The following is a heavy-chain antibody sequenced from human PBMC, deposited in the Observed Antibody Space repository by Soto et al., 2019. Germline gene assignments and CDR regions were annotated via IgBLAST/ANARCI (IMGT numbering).Heavy chain of an antibody. CDR2: INTGNGNT. Sequence: ASVKVSCKASVYSFTTHAMIWLRQAPGQRPEWMGWINTGNGNTRYSPKFQGRVNITRDTSASTAYMELSSLKSEDTAVYYCARGEQLYHYYYGMDVWGQGSTVTVSS. J-gene: IGHJ6*02. V-gene: IGHV1-3*04. CDR1: VYSFTTHA. CDR3: ARGEQLYHYYYGMDV.